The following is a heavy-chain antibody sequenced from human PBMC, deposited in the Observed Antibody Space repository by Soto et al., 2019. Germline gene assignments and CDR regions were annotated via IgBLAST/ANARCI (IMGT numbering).Heavy chain of an antibody. CDR3: ARGILDYSSSWYWFDP. CDR2: IYYSGST. Sequence: QVQLQESGPGLMKPSQTLSLTCTVSGGSISSGGYYWSWIRQHPGKGLEWIGYIYYSGSTYYNPSLKSRVTISVDTSKNQFSLKLSSVTAADTAVYYCARGILDYSSSWYWFDPWGQGTLVTVSS. V-gene: IGHV4-31*03. D-gene: IGHD6-13*01. J-gene: IGHJ5*02. CDR1: GGSISSGGYY.